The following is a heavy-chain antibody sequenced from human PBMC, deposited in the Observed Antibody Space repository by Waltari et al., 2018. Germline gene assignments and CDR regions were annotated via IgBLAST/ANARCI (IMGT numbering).Heavy chain of an antibody. Sequence: QVQLQESGPGLVKPSATLSLTCTVSGGSISSYYWRWIRQPPGKGLEWIGYIYYSGSTNYNPSLKSRVTISVDTSKNQFSLKLSSVTAADTAVYYCARGELYYYYMDVWGKGTTVTVSS. CDR3: ARGELYYYYMDV. J-gene: IGHJ6*03. D-gene: IGHD1-7*01. CDR1: GGSISSYY. V-gene: IGHV4-59*01. CDR2: IYYSGST.